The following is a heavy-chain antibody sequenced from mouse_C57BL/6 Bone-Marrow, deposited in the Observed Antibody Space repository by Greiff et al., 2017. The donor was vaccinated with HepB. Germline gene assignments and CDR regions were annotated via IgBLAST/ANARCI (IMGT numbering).Heavy chain of an antibody. CDR3: APIYYYGSSYPLLY. V-gene: IGHV1-64*01. Sequence: QVQLQQPGAELVKPGASVKLSCKASGYTFTSYWMHWVKQRPGQGLEWIGMIHPNSGSTNYNEKFKSKATLTVDKSSSTAYMQLSSLTSEDSAVYYCAPIYYYGSSYPLLYWGQGTTPTVSS. CDR1: GYTFTSYW. D-gene: IGHD1-1*01. CDR2: IHPNSGST. J-gene: IGHJ2*01.